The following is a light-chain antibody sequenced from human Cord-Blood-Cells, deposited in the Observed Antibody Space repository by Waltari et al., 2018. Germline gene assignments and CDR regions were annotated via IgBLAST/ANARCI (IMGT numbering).Light chain of an antibody. V-gene: IGLV1-47*01. CDR2: RNN. J-gene: IGLJ1*01. CDR3: AAWDDSLSGQV. Sequence: QSVLTQPPSASGTPGQRVTISCSGSSSNIGSNYVYWYQQLPGTAPKLLIYRNNQRPSGFPDRFSGSKSGTSASLAISGLRSEDEADYYCAAWDDSLSGQVFGTGTKVTVL. CDR1: SSNIGSNY.